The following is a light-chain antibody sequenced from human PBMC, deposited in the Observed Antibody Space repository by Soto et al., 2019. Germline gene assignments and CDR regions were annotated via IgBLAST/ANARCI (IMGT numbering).Light chain of an antibody. CDR2: GAS. Sequence: EIGMTQSPATLSVSPGERATLSCRASQRVSSNLAWYQQHPGQAPRLLIYGASTRATGIPARFRGSGSGPEFTLTISSLQSEDFAVYYCQQYNNWPRTFGQGTKADIK. V-gene: IGKV3-15*01. J-gene: IGKJ1*01. CDR3: QQYNNWPRT. CDR1: QRVSSN.